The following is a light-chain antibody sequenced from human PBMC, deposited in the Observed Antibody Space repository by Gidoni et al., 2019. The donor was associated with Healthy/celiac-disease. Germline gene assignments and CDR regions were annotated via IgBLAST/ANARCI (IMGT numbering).Light chain of an antibody. Sequence: DIQMTQSPSSLSASVGDRVTITCQASQDISNYLNWYQQKPGKAPKLLIYDASNLETGVPSRFSGSGSGTDFTFTIRSLQPVDIATYYCHQYDNLPPLFTFGPXTKVDIK. J-gene: IGKJ3*01. CDR1: QDISNY. CDR3: HQYDNLPPLFT. V-gene: IGKV1-33*01. CDR2: DAS.